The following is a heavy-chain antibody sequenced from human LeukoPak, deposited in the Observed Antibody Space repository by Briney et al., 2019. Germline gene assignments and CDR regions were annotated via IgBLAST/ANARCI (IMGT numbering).Heavy chain of an antibody. J-gene: IGHJ4*02. V-gene: IGHV4-4*07. D-gene: IGHD2-21*02. Sequence: SETLSLTCTVSGGSISNYFWSWIRQPAGKGLEWIGRIYGSGSTNYNPSLKSRVTMSIDTSKNQFSLKLSSVTAADTAVYYCARSGVLAYCGGDCYSETWGQGTLVTVSS. CDR3: ARSGVLAYCGGDCYSET. CDR2: IYGSGST. CDR1: GGSISNYF.